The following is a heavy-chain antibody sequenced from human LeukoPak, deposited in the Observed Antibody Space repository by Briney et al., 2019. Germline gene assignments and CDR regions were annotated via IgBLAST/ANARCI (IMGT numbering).Heavy chain of an antibody. J-gene: IGHJ4*02. D-gene: IGHD2-15*01. CDR2: IYHSGST. CDR3: ARESGVAAETVLDTNFDY. V-gene: IGHV4-30-2*01. CDR1: GGSISSGGYY. Sequence: PSETLSLTCTVSGGSISSGGYYWSWIRQPPGKGLEWIGYIYHSGSTYYHPSLKSRVTISVDRSKNQFSLKLSSVTAADTAVYYCARESGVAAETVLDTNFDYWGQGTLVTVSS.